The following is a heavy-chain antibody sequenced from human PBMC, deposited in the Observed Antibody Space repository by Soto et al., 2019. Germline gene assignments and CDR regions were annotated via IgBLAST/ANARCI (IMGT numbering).Heavy chain of an antibody. Sequence: GESLKISCKGSGYSFTSYWIGWVRQMPGKGLEWMGIIYPGDSDTRYSPSFQGQVTISADKSISTAYLQWSSLKASDTAMYYCARQISVVPAAIHWFDPWGQGTLVTVSS. D-gene: IGHD2-2*01. V-gene: IGHV5-51*01. CDR3: ARQISVVPAAIHWFDP. J-gene: IGHJ5*02. CDR2: IYPGDSDT. CDR1: GYSFTSYW.